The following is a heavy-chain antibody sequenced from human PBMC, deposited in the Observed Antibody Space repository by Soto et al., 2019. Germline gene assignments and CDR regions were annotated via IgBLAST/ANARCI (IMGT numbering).Heavy chain of an antibody. V-gene: IGHV1-69*06. Sequence: ASGKVSCKASGGTFSSYAISWVRQAPGQGLEWMGGIIPIFGTANYAQKFQGRVTITADKSTSTAYMELSSLRSEDTAVYYCAAGPRGTYYDFWSGLKYYYYYYGMDVWGQGTTVTVSS. CDR3: AAGPRGTYYDFWSGLKYYYYYYGMDV. J-gene: IGHJ6*02. CDR2: IIPIFGTA. CDR1: GGTFSSYA. D-gene: IGHD3-3*01.